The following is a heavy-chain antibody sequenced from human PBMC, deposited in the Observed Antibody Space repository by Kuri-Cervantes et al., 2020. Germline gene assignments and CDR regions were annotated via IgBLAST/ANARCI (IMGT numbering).Heavy chain of an antibody. D-gene: IGHD6-19*01. CDR3: AREHSSGYFSGWSSSYYFDY. J-gene: IGHJ4*02. CDR2: IYTSGST. Sequence: GSLRLSCTVSGGSISSYYWSWIRQPAGKGLEWIGRIYTSGSTNYNPSLKSRVTMSVDTSKNQFSLKLSSVTAADTAVYYCAREHSSGYFSGWSSSYYFDYWGQGTLVTVSS. V-gene: IGHV4-4*07. CDR1: GGSISSYY.